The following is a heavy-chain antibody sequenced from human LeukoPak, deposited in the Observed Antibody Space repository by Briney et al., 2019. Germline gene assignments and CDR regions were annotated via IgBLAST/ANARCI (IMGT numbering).Heavy chain of an antibody. Sequence: GGSLRLSCAASGFTFSSYNMNWVRQAPGKGLEWVSYITPTGRTIYDADSVKGRFTISRDNVKKSLYLQMNSLRAEDTAVYYCASVRWGQGTLVTVSS. J-gene: IGHJ4*02. D-gene: IGHD4-17*01. CDR3: ASVR. CDR1: GFTFSSYN. V-gene: IGHV3-48*04. CDR2: ITPTGRTI.